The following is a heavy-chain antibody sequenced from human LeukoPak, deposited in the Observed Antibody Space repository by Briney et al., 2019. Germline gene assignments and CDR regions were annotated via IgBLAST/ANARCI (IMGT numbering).Heavy chain of an antibody. CDR3: ARGRSFYCGGDCYTDY. CDR1: GGSISSGGYS. D-gene: IGHD2-21*02. CDR2: ISHSGST. J-gene: IGHJ4*02. Sequence: PSQTLSLTCAVSGGSISSGGYSWSWIRQPPGKGLEWIGYISHSGSTYYNPSLKSRVTISVDTSKNQFSLKLSSVTAADTAVYYCARGRSFYCGGDCYTDYWGQGTLVTVSS. V-gene: IGHV4-30-2*01.